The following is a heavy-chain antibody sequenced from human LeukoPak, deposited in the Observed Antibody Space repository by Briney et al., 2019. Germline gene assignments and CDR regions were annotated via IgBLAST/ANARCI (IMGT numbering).Heavy chain of an antibody. CDR3: ARIYDSSGYYSSYGMDV. CDR1: GYSFSSYW. D-gene: IGHD3-22*01. J-gene: IGHJ6*02. CDR2: IYPGDSDT. V-gene: IGHV5-51*01. Sequence: GESLKISCKDSGYSFSSYWIGWVRPMSGKGLEWMGIIYPGDSDTRYSPSFQGQVTISADKSISTAYLQWSSLKASDTAMYYCARIYDSSGYYSSYGMDVWGQGTTVTVSS.